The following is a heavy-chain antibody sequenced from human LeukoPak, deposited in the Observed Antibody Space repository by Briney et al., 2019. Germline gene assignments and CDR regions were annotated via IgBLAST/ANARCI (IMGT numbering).Heavy chain of an antibody. CDR1: GYTFTSYD. Sequence: EASVKVSCKASGYTFTSYDINWVRQAPGQGLEWMGWMNPNSGNTGYAQKFQGRVTMTRNTSISTAYMELSSLRSEDTAVYYCARGHNNGNWFDPWGQGTLVTVSS. D-gene: IGHD2-8*01. CDR2: MNPNSGNT. V-gene: IGHV1-8*01. CDR3: ARGHNNGNWFDP. J-gene: IGHJ5*02.